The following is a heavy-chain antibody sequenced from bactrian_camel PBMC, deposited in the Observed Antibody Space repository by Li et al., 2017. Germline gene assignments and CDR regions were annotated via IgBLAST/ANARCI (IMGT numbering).Heavy chain of an antibody. Sequence: VQLVESGGGLVQPGGSLRLSCAASGFPFSSYGMSWVRQAPGKGPEWVSAISWRGDHTTYADSMKAQFTISRDNDKSMVYLQMNSLKPEDTARYYCGRGFSKGLGPNCQYNFSGRGTEVTVS. D-gene: IGHD3*01. CDR2: ISWRGDHT. J-gene: IGHJ4*01. V-gene: IGHV3S26*01. CDR1: GFPFSSYG.